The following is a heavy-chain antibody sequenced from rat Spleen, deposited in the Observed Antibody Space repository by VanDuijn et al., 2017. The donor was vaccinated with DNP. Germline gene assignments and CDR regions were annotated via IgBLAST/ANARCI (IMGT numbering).Heavy chain of an antibody. Sequence: EVKLVESGGGLVQPGRSLKLSCAPSGFNFNDYWMGWVRQAPGKGLEWIGAINKDSSTINYSPSLKDKFTISRDNAKNTSYLQMNKLGYKNTAIYYCARAPLYAMDAWGQGTSVTVSS. CDR1: GFNFNDYW. V-gene: IGHV4-2*01. CDR3: ARAPLYAMDA. D-gene: IGHD3-1*01. CDR2: INKDSSTI. J-gene: IGHJ4*01.